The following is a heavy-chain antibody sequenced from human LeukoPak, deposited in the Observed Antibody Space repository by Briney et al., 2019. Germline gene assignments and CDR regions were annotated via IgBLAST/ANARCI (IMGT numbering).Heavy chain of an antibody. CDR3: AKTMNSSGWYWLSEDYYYYYGMDV. D-gene: IGHD6-19*01. V-gene: IGHV3-23*01. Sequence: PGGSLRLSCAASGFTFSSYAMSWVRQAPGKGLEWVSAISGSGGSTYYADSVKGRFTISRDNSKNTLYLQMNSLRAEDTAVYYCAKTMNSSGWYWLSEDYYYYYGMDVWGQGTTVTASS. J-gene: IGHJ6*02. CDR2: ISGSGGST. CDR1: GFTFSSYA.